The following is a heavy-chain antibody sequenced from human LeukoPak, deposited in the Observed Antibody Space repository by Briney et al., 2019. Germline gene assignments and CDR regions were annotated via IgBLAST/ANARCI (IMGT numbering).Heavy chain of an antibody. V-gene: IGHV5-51*01. CDR1: GYSFTSYW. J-gene: IGHJ4*02. Sequence: GESLKISCKGSGYSFTSYWIGWVRQMPGKGLEGMGIIYPRDSDTTYSPSFQGQVTISADNSITTAYLQWSSLKASDTAMYFCARQGSVVPDYFDYWGQGTLVTVSS. D-gene: IGHD4-23*01. CDR2: IYPRDSDT. CDR3: ARQGSVVPDYFDY.